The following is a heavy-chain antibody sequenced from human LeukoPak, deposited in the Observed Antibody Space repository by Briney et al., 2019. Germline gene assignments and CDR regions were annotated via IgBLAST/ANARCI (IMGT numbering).Heavy chain of an antibody. D-gene: IGHD3-22*01. CDR3: ARGFTYYYDSSGYPILGY. Sequence: ASVKVSCKASGYSFTSYGITWVRQAPGQGLEWMGWISAYNGNTNYAQKLQDRVTMTTDTPTSTAYMELRSLRSDDTAVYCCARGFTYYYDSSGYPILGYWGQGTLVTVSS. CDR2: ISAYNGNT. J-gene: IGHJ4*02. V-gene: IGHV1-18*01. CDR1: GYSFTSYG.